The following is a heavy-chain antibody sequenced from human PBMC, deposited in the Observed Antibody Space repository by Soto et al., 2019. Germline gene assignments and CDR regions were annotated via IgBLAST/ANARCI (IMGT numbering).Heavy chain of an antibody. V-gene: IGHV3-9*01. CDR3: AKARTGTFGGLIVHYGLDV. CDR1: GFSFDDFA. D-gene: IGHD3-16*02. Sequence: DVQLVESGGGLVQPGRSLRLSCSASGFSFDDFAMHWVRQVPGKGLEWVSGISWNSGTIDYVDSVKGRFTISRDNAKKSLYLQMNSLRAEDTALYYCAKARTGTFGGLIVHYGLDVWGQGTTVTVSS. J-gene: IGHJ6*02. CDR2: ISWNSGTI.